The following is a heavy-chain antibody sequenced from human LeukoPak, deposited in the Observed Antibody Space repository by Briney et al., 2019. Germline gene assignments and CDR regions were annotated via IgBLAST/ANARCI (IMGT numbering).Heavy chain of an antibody. J-gene: IGHJ3*02. D-gene: IGHD4-23*01. CDR2: IRYDGSNK. V-gene: IGHV3-30*02. CDR3: AKDRGYYGGNGHDAFDI. CDR1: GFTFSSYG. Sequence: PGGSLRLSCAASGFTFSSYGMHWVRQAPGKGLEWVAFIRYDGSNKYYADSVKGRFTISRDNSKNTLYLQMNSLRAEDTAVYYCAKDRGYYGGNGHDAFDIWGQGTMVTVSS.